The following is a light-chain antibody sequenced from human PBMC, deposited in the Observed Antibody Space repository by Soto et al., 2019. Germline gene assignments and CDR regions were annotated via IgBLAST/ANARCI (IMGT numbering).Light chain of an antibody. J-gene: IGLJ1*01. CDR1: SNDIRGYDY. V-gene: IGLV2-14*03. Sequence: QSVLAQPASVSGSPGQSITISCTGTSNDIRGYDYVSWYQHHPGIAPKLIIYDVSDRPSGVSNRFSGSKSGNTASLTISGLQAEDEAEYYCNSYTTTSPLYVFGSGTKVTVL. CDR3: NSYTTTSPLYV. CDR2: DVS.